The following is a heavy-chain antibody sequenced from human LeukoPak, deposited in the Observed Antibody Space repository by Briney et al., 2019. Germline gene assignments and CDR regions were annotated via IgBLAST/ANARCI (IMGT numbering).Heavy chain of an antibody. CDR2: INPSGGST. J-gene: IGHJ5*02. CDR3: AREGQYYYDSSGPNNWFDP. CDR1: GYTFTSYY. Sequence: VASVKVSCKASGYTFTSYYMHWVRQAPGQGLEWMGIINPSGGSTSYAQKFQGRVTMTRDTSTSTVYMELSSLRSEDTAVYYCAREGQYYYDSSGPNNWFDPWRQGTLLTVSS. D-gene: IGHD3-22*01. V-gene: IGHV1-46*01.